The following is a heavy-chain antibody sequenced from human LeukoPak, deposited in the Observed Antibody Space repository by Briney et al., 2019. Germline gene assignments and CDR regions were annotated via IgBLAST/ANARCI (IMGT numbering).Heavy chain of an antibody. J-gene: IGHJ6*02. D-gene: IGHD3-22*01. V-gene: IGHV4-34*01. Sequence: SETLSLTCAVYGGSLSGYYWSWIRQPPGKGLEWIGEINHSGSTNYNPSLKGRVTISVDTSKNQFSLKLSSVTAADTAVYYCARDADSSGYSYGMDVWGQGTTVTVSS. CDR1: GGSLSGYY. CDR2: INHSGST. CDR3: ARDADSSGYSYGMDV.